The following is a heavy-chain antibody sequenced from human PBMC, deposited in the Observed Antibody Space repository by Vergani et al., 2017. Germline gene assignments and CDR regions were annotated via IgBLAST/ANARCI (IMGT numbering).Heavy chain of an antibody. CDR2: IYYSGST. CDR1: GGSISSSSYY. CDR3: ARDGGEPQPNYFDY. Sequence: QVQLQESGPGLVKPSETLSLTCTVSGGSISSSSYYWGWIRQPPGKGLEWIGSIYYSGSTYYNPSLKSRVTISVDTSKNQFSLKLSSVTAADTAVYYCARDGGEPQPNYFDYWGQGTLVTVSS. J-gene: IGHJ4*02. V-gene: IGHV4-39*07. D-gene: IGHD3-16*01.